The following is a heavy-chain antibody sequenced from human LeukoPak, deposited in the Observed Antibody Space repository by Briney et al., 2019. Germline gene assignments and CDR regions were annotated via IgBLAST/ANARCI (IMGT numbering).Heavy chain of an antibody. D-gene: IGHD3-10*01. CDR3: AKPYDYGSRSYMDY. CDR2: ISYDGSNT. CDR1: GFTFSRYG. V-gene: IGHV3-30*18. Sequence: QPGRSLRLSCAASGFTFSRYGMHWGRQAPGKGLEWVAVISYDGSNTYHADSVKGRFTIPRDNSKNMLYLQMNSLRAEDTAVYYCAKPYDYGSRSYMDYWGQGTLVTVSS. J-gene: IGHJ4*02.